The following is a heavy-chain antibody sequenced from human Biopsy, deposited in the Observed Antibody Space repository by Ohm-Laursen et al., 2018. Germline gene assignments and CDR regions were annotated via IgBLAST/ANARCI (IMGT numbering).Heavy chain of an antibody. CDR1: GFTFSNYW. CDR2: IKQDGSQT. Sequence: GSLRLSCAAPGFTFSNYWMSWVRQTPGKGLEWVANIKQDGSQTEYVDSVKGRFIVSRDNTKNSVYLQMNRLRPEDTAVYYCTRDRRIGEWFGELFAYYYYGADVWGQGTTVTVSS. J-gene: IGHJ6*02. V-gene: IGHV3-7*01. D-gene: IGHD3-10*01. CDR3: TRDRRIGEWFGELFAYYYYGADV.